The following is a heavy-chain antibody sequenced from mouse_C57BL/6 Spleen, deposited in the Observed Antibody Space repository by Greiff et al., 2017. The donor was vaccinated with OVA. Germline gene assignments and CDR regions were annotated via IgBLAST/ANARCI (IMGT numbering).Heavy chain of an antibody. CDR2: IDPTSGGT. V-gene: IGHV1-72*01. CDR3: AREGLTGTKDY. CDR1: GYTFTSYW. D-gene: IGHD4-1*01. J-gene: IGHJ2*01. Sequence: QVQLQQPGAELVKPGASVKLSCKASGYTFTSYWMHWVKQRPGRGLAWIGRIDPTSGGTKYNEKFKSKATLTVDKPSSTAYMQLSSLTSEDSAVYYCAREGLTGTKDYWGQGTTLTVSS.